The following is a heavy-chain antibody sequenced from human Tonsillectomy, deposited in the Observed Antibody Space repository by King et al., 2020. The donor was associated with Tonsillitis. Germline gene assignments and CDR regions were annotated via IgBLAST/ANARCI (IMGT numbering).Heavy chain of an antibody. V-gene: IGHV3-30*18. CDR3: AKDKTYYYDTSGRGIPGC. CDR1: GFTFSNYG. D-gene: IGHD3-22*01. Sequence: VQLVESGGGVVQPGRSLSLSCAASGFTFSNYGMHWVRQAPGKGLEWVAVISYDGSNEYYVDSVKGRFTISRDNSKNTLYLQMNSLRAEDTAVYYCAKDKTYYYDTSGRGIPGCWGQGTLVTVSS. J-gene: IGHJ4*02. CDR2: ISYDGSNE.